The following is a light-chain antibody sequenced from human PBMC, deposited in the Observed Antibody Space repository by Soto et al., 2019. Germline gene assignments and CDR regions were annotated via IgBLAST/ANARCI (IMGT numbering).Light chain of an antibody. Sequence: EIVLTQSPGTLSLSPGERATLSCRASQSVSKNFIAWYQQKPGQAPRLLINGASSRATGIPDRFSGSGSGTDFSLTIDRLEPEDFAVYFCQQYATSPPTFGGGTKVASK. CDR3: QQYATSPPT. CDR1: QSVSKNF. V-gene: IGKV3-20*01. CDR2: GAS. J-gene: IGKJ4*01.